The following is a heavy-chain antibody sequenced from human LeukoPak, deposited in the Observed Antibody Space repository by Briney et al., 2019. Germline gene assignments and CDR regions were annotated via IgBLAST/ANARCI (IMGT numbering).Heavy chain of an antibody. CDR3: ARDRRGYGDYAAFWFDP. CDR1: GGSISSYY. Sequence: SETLSLTCTVSGGSISSYYWSWIRQPPGKGLEWIGYIYYSGSTNYNPSLKSRVTISVDTSKNQFPLNLSSVTAADTAVYYCARDRRGYGDYAAFWFDPWGQGSLVSVSS. V-gene: IGHV4-59*01. J-gene: IGHJ5*02. D-gene: IGHD4-17*01. CDR2: IYYSGST.